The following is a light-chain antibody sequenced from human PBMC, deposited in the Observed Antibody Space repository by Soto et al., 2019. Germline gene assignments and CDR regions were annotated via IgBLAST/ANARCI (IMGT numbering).Light chain of an antibody. CDR3: QQYYSYPRP. CDR2: AAS. CDR1: QGISSY. J-gene: IGKJ1*01. Sequence: AIRMTQSPSSLSASTGDRVTITCRASQGISSYLAWYQQKPGKAPKLLIYAASTLQSGVPSRFSGSGSGTDFTLTISCLQSEDVATYYCQQYYSYPRPFGQGTKVEIK. V-gene: IGKV1-8*01.